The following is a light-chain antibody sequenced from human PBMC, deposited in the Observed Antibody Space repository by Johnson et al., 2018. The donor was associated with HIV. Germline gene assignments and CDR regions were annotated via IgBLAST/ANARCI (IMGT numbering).Light chain of an antibody. Sequence: HSVLTQPPSVSAAPGQKVTVSCSGSSSNIGNNYVSWYQQFPGTAPKLLIYENNKRPSGIPDRFSGSKSGTSATLGITGLPTGDEADYYCGTWDSSLSVNYVFGTGTKVTVL. CDR2: ENN. CDR1: SSNIGNNY. V-gene: IGLV1-51*02. CDR3: GTWDSSLSVNYV. J-gene: IGLJ1*01.